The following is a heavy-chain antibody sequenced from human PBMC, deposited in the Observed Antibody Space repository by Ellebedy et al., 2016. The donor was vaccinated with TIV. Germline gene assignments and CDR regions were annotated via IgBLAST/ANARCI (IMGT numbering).Heavy chain of an antibody. Sequence: SGPTLVXPTPTLTVTCTFSGFSLTTSGVGVGWIRQPPGKALEWIGHIYYTGGTSYNPSLKSRVQVSLDTSKNQFSLRLASVTAADTAVYYCARVDLTVFGVRYDTLTMGAGGPSVAMDVWGPGTTVSASS. J-gene: IGHJ6*02. CDR1: GFSLTTSGVG. V-gene: IGHV4-30-4*08. CDR3: ARVDLTVFGVRYDTLTMGAGGPSVAMDV. CDR2: IYYTGGT. D-gene: IGHD3-3*01.